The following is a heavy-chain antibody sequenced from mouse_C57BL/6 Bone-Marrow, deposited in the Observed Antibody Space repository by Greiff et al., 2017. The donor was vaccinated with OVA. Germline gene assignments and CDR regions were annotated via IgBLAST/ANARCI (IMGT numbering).Heavy chain of an antibody. V-gene: IGHV5-4*01. CDR2: ISDGGSYT. CDR3: ARDIAAWFAY. J-gene: IGHJ3*01. Sequence: EVQRVESGGGLVKPGGSLRLSCAASGFTFSSYAMSWVRQTPEKRLEWVATISDGGSYTYYPDNVKGRFTISRDNAKNNLYLQMSHLKSEDTAMYYCARDIAAWFAYWGQGTLVTVSA. CDR1: GFTFSSYA.